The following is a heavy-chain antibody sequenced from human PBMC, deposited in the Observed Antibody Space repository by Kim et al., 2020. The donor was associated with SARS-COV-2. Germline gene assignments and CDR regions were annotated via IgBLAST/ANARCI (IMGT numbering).Heavy chain of an antibody. CDR3: ARGGQGGMGV. J-gene: IGHJ6*02. V-gene: IGHV3-74*01. CDR1: GFTFNSYA. Sequence: GGSLRLSCAASGFTFNSYAMSWVRQAPGKGLVWVSHINSDGRDTNYADSVKGRFTISRDDAKNTLYLQMNSLRADDTAVYYCARGGQGGMGVWGQGTTVTVSS. D-gene: IGHD3-10*01. CDR2: INSDGRDT.